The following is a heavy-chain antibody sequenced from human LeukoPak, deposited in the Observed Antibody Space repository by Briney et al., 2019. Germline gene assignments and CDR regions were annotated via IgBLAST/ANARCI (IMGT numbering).Heavy chain of an antibody. V-gene: IGHV1-24*01. J-gene: IGHJ4*02. CDR1: GYTLTELS. CDR3: ATGLYYYGSGSSSGYFDY. D-gene: IGHD3-10*01. CDR2: FDPEDGET. Sequence: ASVKVSCKVSGYTLTELSMHWVRQAPGKGLEWMGGFDPEDGETIYAQKFQGRVTMTEDTSTDTAYMELSSLRSEDTAVYYCATGLYYYGSGSSSGYFDYWGQGTLVTVSS.